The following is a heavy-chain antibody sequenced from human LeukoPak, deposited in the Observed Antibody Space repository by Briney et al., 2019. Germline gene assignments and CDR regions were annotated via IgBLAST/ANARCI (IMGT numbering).Heavy chain of an antibody. Sequence: SETLSLTCTVSGGSISSYDWNWIRQPPGKGLEWIGYISYSGTTNYNPSLKSRVTISVDTSKKQFSLKLTSATAADTAVYYCARGDDYKSTLFDYWGQGTLVTVSS. CDR2: ISYSGTT. CDR1: GGSISSYD. CDR3: ARGDDYKSTLFDY. V-gene: IGHV4-59*01. J-gene: IGHJ4*02. D-gene: IGHD5-12*01.